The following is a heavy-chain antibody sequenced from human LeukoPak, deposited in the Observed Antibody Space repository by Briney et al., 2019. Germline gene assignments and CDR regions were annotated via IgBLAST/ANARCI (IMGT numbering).Heavy chain of an antibody. D-gene: IGHD5-18*01. V-gene: IGHV4-59*01. Sequence: SETLSLTCTVSGGSISSYYWSWIRQPPGKGLEWIGYIYYSGSTNYNPSLKSRVTISVDTSKNQFSLKLSSVTAADTAVYYCARVTHTAMVRGYYYYMDVWSKGTTVTVSS. CDR2: IYYSGST. J-gene: IGHJ6*03. CDR3: ARVTHTAMVRGYYYYMDV. CDR1: GGSISSYY.